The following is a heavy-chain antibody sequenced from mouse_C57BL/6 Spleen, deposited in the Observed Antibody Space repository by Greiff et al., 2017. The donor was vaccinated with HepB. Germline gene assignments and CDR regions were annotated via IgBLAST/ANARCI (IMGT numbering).Heavy chain of an antibody. V-gene: IGHV1-50*01. J-gene: IGHJ4*01. D-gene: IGHD1-1*01. CDR2: IDPSDSYT. CDR3: ARKGVLLRAMDY. Sequence: QVQLQQPGAELVKPGASVKLSCKASGYTFTSYWMQWVKQRPGQGLEWIGEIDPSDSYTNYNQKFKGKATLTVDTSSSTAYMQLISLTSEDSAVYYGARKGVLLRAMDYWGQGTSVTVSS. CDR1: GYTFTSYW.